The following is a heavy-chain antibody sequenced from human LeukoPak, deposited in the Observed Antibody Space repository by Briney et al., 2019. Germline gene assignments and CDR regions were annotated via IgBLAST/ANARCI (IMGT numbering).Heavy chain of an antibody. J-gene: IGHJ4*02. CDR2: IYYSGST. V-gene: IGHV4-39*01. D-gene: IGHD3-22*01. CDR3: ARHPYDSSGYYDY. CDR1: GGSISSSSYY. Sequence: KSSETLSLTCTVSGGSISSSSYYWGWIRQPPGKGLEWIGSIYYSGSTYYNPSLKSRVTISVDTSKNQFSLKLSSVTAADTAVYYCARHPYDSSGYYDYWGQGTLVTVSS.